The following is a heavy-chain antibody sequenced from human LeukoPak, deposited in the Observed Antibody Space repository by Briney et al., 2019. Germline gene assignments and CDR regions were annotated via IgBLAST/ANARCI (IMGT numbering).Heavy chain of an antibody. V-gene: IGHV1-8*01. Sequence: GSSVKVSCKASGYTFTSYDINWVRQATGQGLEWMGWMNPNSGNTGYAQKFQGRVTMTRNTSISTAYMELSSLRSEDTAVYYCARGGYDSSGYPLDYWGQGTLVTVSS. CDR2: MNPNSGNT. D-gene: IGHD3-22*01. J-gene: IGHJ4*02. CDR3: ARGGYDSSGYPLDY. CDR1: GYTFTSYD.